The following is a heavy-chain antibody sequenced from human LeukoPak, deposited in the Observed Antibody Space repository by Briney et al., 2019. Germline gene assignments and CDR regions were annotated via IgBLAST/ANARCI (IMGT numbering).Heavy chain of an antibody. CDR2: ISYDGSNK. CDR3: ANDPLIAAAGSYYYYGMDV. J-gene: IGHJ6*02. CDR1: GFSFSSYG. Sequence: RRSLRHSRAASGFSFSSYGMHWVRQAPGKGLEWVAVISYDGSNKYYADSVKGRFTISRDNSKNTLYLQMNSLRAEDTAVYYCANDPLIAAAGSYYYYGMDVWGQGTTVTVSS. D-gene: IGHD6-13*01. V-gene: IGHV3-30*18.